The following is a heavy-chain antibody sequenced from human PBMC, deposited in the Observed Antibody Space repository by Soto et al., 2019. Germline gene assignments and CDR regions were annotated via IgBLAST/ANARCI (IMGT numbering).Heavy chain of an antibody. D-gene: IGHD6-19*01. J-gene: IGHJ2*01. CDR3: AQTLWLAVAGHGLFDL. Sequence: QVQLVPSGAEVKKPGSSVKVSCQASGGTFSNYAISWVRQAPGQGLEWMGGITPLFGKANYAQNFQGRVTIAADESTNTAYMEVSRLKSEYTAVYYCAQTLWLAVAGHGLFDLWGRGTLITFSS. CDR1: GGTFSNYA. V-gene: IGHV1-69*12. CDR2: ITPLFGKA.